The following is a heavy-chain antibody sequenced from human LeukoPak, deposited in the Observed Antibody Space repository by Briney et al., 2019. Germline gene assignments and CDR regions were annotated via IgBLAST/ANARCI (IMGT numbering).Heavy chain of an antibody. D-gene: IGHD6-25*01. V-gene: IGHV4-61*08. CDR1: GDSINSGENY. CDR3: ARAGGVKTAALDLDY. J-gene: IGHJ4*02. Sequence: PSQTLSLTCTVSGDSINSGENYWSWIRQPPGKGLEWIGNIYYSGSANHNPSLKSRVTISRDTSKNQFSLKLTSVTTADTAVYYCARAGGVKTAALDLDYWGQGTLVTVSS. CDR2: IYYSGSA.